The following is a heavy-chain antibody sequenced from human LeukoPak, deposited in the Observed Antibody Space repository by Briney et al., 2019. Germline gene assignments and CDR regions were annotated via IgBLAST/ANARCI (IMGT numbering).Heavy chain of an antibody. CDR2: IYYSGST. D-gene: IGHD3-10*01. V-gene: IGHV4-59*01. Sequence: PSETLSLTCTVSGGSLRSYYWSWIRQTPGKGLEWIGYIYYSGSTNYNPPLKSRVTISVDTSKNQFSLKLSSVTAADTAVYYCARQPAGYGSGSYGWFDPWGQGTLVTVSS. J-gene: IGHJ5*02. CDR3: ARQPAGYGSGSYGWFDP. CDR1: GGSLRSYY.